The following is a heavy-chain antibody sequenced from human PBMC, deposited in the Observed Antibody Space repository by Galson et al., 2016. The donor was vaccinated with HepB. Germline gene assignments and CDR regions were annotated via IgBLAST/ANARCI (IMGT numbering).Heavy chain of an antibody. CDR3: AGGDYGTEYFQY. V-gene: IGHV4-31*03. CDR1: GGSISSVGYY. J-gene: IGHJ1*01. Sequence: TLSLTCTVSGGSISSVGYYWSWIRQHPGEGLEWIGYIFSSGNSYSNPSLKSRVTISVVVSENQFSLKLSSVTAADTAVYYCAGGDYGTEYFQYWGQGTLVTVSS. D-gene: IGHD4-17*01. CDR2: IFSSGNS.